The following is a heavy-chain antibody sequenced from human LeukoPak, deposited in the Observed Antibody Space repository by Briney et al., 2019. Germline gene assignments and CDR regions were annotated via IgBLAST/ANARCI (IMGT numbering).Heavy chain of an antibody. CDR3: AREAALAAASYYYGMDV. CDR1: GGSISSYY. D-gene: IGHD6-13*01. V-gene: IGHV4-59*01. J-gene: IGHJ6*02. Sequence: SETLSLTCTVSGGSISSYYWSWIRQPPGPGLEWIGYMYYSGSTNYNPSLKSRVTISVDTSKNQFSLKLSSVTAADTAVYYCAREAALAAASYYYGMDVWGQGTTVTVSS. CDR2: MYYSGST.